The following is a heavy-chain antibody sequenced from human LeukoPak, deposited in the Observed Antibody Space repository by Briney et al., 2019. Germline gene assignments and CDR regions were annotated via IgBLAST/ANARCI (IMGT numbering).Heavy chain of an antibody. D-gene: IGHD1-26*01. CDR1: GGTFSSYA. J-gene: IGHJ5*02. CDR3: ARAKVGATNDP. V-gene: IGHV1-69*13. CDR2: IIPIFGTA. Sequence: ASVKVSCKASGGTFSSYAISWVRQAPGQGLEWMGGIIPIFGTANYAQKFQGRVTITADESTSTAYMELSSLRSDDAAVYYCARAKVGATNDPWGQGTLVTVSS.